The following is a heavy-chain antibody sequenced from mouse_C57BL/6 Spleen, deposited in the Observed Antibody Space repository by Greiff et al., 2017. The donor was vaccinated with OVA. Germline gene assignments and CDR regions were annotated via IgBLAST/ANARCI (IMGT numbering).Heavy chain of an antibody. D-gene: IGHD2-1*01. CDR2: IYPGDGDT. Sequence: QVQLQQSGAELVKPGASVKISCKASGYAFSSYWMNWVKQRPGKGLEWIGQIYPGDGDTNYNGKFKGKATLTADKSSSTAYMQLSSLTSEDSAVYFCARVYGNLYYFDYWGQGTTLTVSS. V-gene: IGHV1-80*01. CDR1: GYAFSSYW. CDR3: ARVYGNLYYFDY. J-gene: IGHJ2*01.